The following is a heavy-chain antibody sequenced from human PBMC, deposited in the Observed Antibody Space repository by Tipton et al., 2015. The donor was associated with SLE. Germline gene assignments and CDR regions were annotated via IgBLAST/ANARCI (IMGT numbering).Heavy chain of an antibody. CDR1: GGSISSSSYY. Sequence: TLSLTCTVSGGSISSSSYYWGWIRQPPGKGLEWIGSIYYSGYSYYNPSLKSRVTISLDTSRNQFSLKLSSVTAADTAVYYCARRPAAGTSLADYWGQGTLVTVSS. D-gene: IGHD6-13*01. V-gene: IGHV4-39*07. CDR2: IYYSGYS. J-gene: IGHJ4*02. CDR3: ARRPAAGTSLADY.